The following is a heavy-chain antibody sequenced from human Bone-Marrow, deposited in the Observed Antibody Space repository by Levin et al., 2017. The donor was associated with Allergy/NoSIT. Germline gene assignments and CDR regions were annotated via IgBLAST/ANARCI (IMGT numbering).Heavy chain of an antibody. J-gene: IGHJ6*03. V-gene: IGHV4-59*01. CDR3: ARDRTVRGVIIPSFMSYYYYMDV. Sequence: PSETLSLTCTVSGGSISSYYWSWIRQPPGKGLEWIGYIYYSGSTNYNPSLKSRVTISVDTSKNQFSLKLSSVTAADTAVYYCARDRTVRGVIIPSFMSYYYYMDVWGKGTTVTVSS. CDR1: GGSISSYY. D-gene: IGHD3-10*01. CDR2: IYYSGST.